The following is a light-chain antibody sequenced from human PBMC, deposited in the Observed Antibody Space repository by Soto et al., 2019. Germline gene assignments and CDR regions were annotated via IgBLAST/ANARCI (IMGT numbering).Light chain of an antibody. CDR3: QQYGSSPPWYT. J-gene: IGKJ2*01. V-gene: IGKV3-20*01. CDR1: QSVSDNY. Sequence: EIVLTQSPGTLSLSPGERATLSCRASQSVSDNYLAWYQQKPGQAPRLLIYGASSRAIGIPDRFSGSGSGSDFTLTISRLGPEDFAVYYCQQYGSSPPWYTFGQGTKLEIK. CDR2: GAS.